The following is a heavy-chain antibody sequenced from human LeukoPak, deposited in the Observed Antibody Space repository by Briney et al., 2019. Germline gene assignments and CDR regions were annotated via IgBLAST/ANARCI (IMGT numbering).Heavy chain of an antibody. CDR2: ISSRRGYT. CDR3: AKGATTCSTTCWYYCEY. V-gene: IGHV3-21*04. J-gene: IGHJ4*02. CDR1: GFTFSAYD. Sequence: GGSLRLSCAPSGFTFSAYDMNWVRQAPGEGLEWVSSISSRRGYTYYAASVKGRFTISRDNAKKSLYLQMNSLRAEDTAVYYCAKGATTCSTTCWYYCEYWGEGTPVTVSS. D-gene: IGHD2-2*01.